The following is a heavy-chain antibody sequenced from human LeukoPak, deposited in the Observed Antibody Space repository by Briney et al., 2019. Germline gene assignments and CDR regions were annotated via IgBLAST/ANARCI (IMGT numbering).Heavy chain of an antibody. V-gene: IGHV3-23*01. CDR3: ARDLLVAASGNDY. D-gene: IGHD6-13*01. CDR1: GFTFSSYA. Sequence: GGSLRLSCAASGFTFSSYAISWVRQAPGKGLEWVSTISGSGGSTYYADSMKGRFTISRDNSKNTLYLQMNSLRAEDTAVYYCARDLLVAASGNDYWGQGTLVTVSS. J-gene: IGHJ4*02. CDR2: ISGSGGST.